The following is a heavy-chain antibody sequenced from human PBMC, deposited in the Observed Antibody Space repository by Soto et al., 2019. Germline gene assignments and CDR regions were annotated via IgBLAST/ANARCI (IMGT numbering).Heavy chain of an antibody. CDR1: GFTFITST. CDR3: AAGEYHDTSGYSSDY. Sequence: QMQLVQSGPEVKKPGTSVKVSCKVSGFTFITSTVQWVRQARGQPLEWIGWIVVGSGNTIYAQKFQGRVTFTRDESTSTAYMELSSLRSEDTGVYYCAAGEYHDTSGYSSDYWGQGTLVTVSS. V-gene: IGHV1-58*01. J-gene: IGHJ4*02. CDR2: IVVGSGNT. D-gene: IGHD3-3*01.